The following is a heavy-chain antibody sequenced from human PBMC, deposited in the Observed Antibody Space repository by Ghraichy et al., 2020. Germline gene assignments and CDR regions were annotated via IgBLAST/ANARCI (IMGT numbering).Heavy chain of an antibody. CDR3: ARLLRDYFGWGRTAGSARYFDL. D-gene: IGHD3-10*01. CDR1: NGSISDYY. CDR2: IYFSGSA. J-gene: IGHJ2*01. V-gene: IGHV4-59*01. Sequence: SQTLSLTCSVSNGSISDYYWSWIRQPPGKGLEWIGYIYFSGSANYNPSLKSRLTMSIDTSRNQFSLKVRSVTAAAPAVYYCARLLRDYFGWGRTAGSARYFDLWRRGTLVTGSS.